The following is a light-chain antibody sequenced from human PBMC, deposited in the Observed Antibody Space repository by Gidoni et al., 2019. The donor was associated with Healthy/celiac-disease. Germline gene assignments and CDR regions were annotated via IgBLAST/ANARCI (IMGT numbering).Light chain of an antibody. CDR1: QGISNY. Sequence: DIQMTQSPSSLSASVGDRVTITCRASQGISNYLAWYQQKPGKVPKLLIYAASTLQSGVPSRFSGIGSVTDFTLTISSLQPEDVATYYCQKYNRAPALTFGGGTKVEIK. V-gene: IGKV1-27*01. J-gene: IGKJ4*01. CDR2: AAS. CDR3: QKYNRAPALT.